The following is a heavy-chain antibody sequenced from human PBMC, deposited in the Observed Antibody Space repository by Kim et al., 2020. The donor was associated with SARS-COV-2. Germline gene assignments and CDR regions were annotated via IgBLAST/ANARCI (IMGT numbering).Heavy chain of an antibody. CDR2: IFDNGRT. CDR3: ARGQEMLDF. Sequence: SETLSLSCSVSGVSINNFYWSWIRQPPGKGLEWIGYIFDNGRTNYNPSLKTRVTISTDTSKIQFSLKVTSVSAADTAVYYCARGQEMLDFWGQGTLVTVS. CDR1: GVSINNFY. J-gene: IGHJ4*02. V-gene: IGHV4-59*01.